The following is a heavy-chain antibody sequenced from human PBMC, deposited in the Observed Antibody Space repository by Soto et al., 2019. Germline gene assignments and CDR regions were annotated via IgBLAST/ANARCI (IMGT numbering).Heavy chain of an antibody. CDR3: TKAIAVGGYHFDF. D-gene: IGHD6-19*01. CDR1: GFTFSDFG. CDR2: IWHDGGEK. V-gene: IGHV3-33*02. J-gene: IGHJ4*01. Sequence: QVQLVESGGDVVRPGGSLRLSCAASGFTFSDFGMHWVRQTPGKGLEWVALIWHDGGEKNYADSVKGRFTISRDNSMNTLFLQTNSLRAEDAGVYYCTKAIAVGGYHFDFWGHGTPVTVSS.